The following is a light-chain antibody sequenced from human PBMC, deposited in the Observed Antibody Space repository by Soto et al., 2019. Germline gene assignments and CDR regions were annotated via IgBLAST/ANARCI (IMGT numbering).Light chain of an antibody. CDR2: EVT. V-gene: IGLV2-8*01. CDR1: SSDVGAYNY. CDR3: CSFAGTNTI. Sequence: QSALTQPPSSSGSPGQSGTISCTGTSSDVGAYNYVSWYQHHPGKGPKVVIYEVTKRPSGVPDRFSGSKSGNTASLTVSGLQAAAEADYYCCSFAGTNTIFGGGTKLTVL. J-gene: IGLJ2*01.